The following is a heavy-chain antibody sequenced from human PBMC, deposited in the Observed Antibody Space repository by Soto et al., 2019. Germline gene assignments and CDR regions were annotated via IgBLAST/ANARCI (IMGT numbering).Heavy chain of an antibody. CDR2: ISDSGSST. V-gene: IGHV3-23*01. D-gene: IGHD2-2*02. CDR3: AKDLVPAAIQPYLSYGMDV. J-gene: IGHJ6*02. CDR1: GFTFSSYA. Sequence: GGSLRLSCAASGFTFSSYAMSWVRQAPGKGLVWVSGISDSGSSTYYADSVKGRFTSYRDNSENTLYLQMNSLRAEDTAVYYCAKDLVPAAIQPYLSYGMDVWGQGTTVTVSS.